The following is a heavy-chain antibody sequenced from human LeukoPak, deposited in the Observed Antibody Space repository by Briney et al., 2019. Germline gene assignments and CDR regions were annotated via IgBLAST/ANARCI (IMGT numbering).Heavy chain of an antibody. D-gene: IGHD5-18*01. CDR2: IYYSGST. CDR3: ARDRKYSYGLDY. Sequence: SQTLSLTCTVSVGSISSGRYYWSWIRQHPGKGLEWIGYIYYSGSTYYNPSLKSRVTISVDTSKNQFSLKLSSVTAADTAVYYCARDRKYSYGLDYWGQGTLVTVSS. CDR1: VGSISSGRYY. V-gene: IGHV4-31*03. J-gene: IGHJ4*02.